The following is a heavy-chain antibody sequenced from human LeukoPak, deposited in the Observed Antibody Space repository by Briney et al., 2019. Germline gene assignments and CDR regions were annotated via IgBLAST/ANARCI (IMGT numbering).Heavy chain of an antibody. Sequence: SETLSLTCTVSGGSISSYYWSWIRQTPGKGLEWIGYIYYSGSTNYNPSLKSRVTISVDTSKNQFSLKLSSVTAADTAVYYCARDRGNSVDYWGQGTLVTVSS. V-gene: IGHV4-59*01. D-gene: IGHD4-23*01. J-gene: IGHJ4*02. CDR2: IYYSGST. CDR3: ARDRGNSVDY. CDR1: GGSISSYY.